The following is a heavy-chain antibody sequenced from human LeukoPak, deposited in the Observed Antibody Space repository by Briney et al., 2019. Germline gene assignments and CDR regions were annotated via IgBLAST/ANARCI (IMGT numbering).Heavy chain of an antibody. CDR3: ARGRCGYCSGGSRGFDP. CDR1: GGSFSGYY. CDR2: INHSGST. V-gene: IGHV4-34*01. D-gene: IGHD2-15*01. Sequence: NSSETLSLTCAVYGGSFSGYYWSWIRQPPGKGLEWIGEINHSGSTNYNPSLKSRVTISVDTSKNQFSLKLSSVTAADTAVYYCARGRCGYCSGGSRGFDPWGQGTLVTVSS. J-gene: IGHJ5*02.